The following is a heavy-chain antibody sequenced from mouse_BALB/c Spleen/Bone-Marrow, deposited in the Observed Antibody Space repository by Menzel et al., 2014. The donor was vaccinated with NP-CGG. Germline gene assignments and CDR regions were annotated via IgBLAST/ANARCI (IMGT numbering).Heavy chain of an antibody. Sequence: VQGVESGPGLVAPSQSLSITCTVSGFSLTNYGVHWVRPPPGKGLEWLGVIWAGGSTNYNLALMSRLTISKDNSKSQVFLKMNSLQTDDTGMYYCASSLQRLRGYYFDFWGQGTTLTVSS. V-gene: IGHV2-9*02. CDR1: GFSLTNYG. J-gene: IGHJ2*01. CDR3: ASSLQRLRGYYFDF. CDR2: IWAGGST. D-gene: IGHD1-2*01.